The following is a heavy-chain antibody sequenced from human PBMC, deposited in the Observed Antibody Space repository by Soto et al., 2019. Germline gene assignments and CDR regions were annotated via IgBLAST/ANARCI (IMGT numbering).Heavy chain of an antibody. J-gene: IGHJ5*02. D-gene: IGHD2-15*01. CDR2: INPDNGNT. CDR1: GYTLTRYT. CDR3: ARGIATGQLDP. Sequence: ASVKVSCKASGYTLTRYTMNWVRQAPGQRLEWMGWINPDNGNTKSPQKFQDRVIITRDTSASTAYMDLSSLRSEDTAVYYCARGIATGQLDPWGQGTLVTVSS. V-gene: IGHV1-3*01.